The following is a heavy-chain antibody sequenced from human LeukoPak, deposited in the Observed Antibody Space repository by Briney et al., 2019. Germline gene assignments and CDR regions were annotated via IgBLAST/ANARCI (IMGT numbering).Heavy chain of an antibody. CDR1: GGPISSSTYY. CDR3: AREFDYEGVDP. Sequence: SETLSLTCTLSGGPISSSTYYWGWIRQPPGKGLEWFGSFYYSGSTNYNPSLKSRVYISVDTSKNQFSLELSSLTAADTAVYYCAREFDYEGVDPWGQGTLVTVSS. J-gene: IGHJ5*02. CDR2: FYYSGST. V-gene: IGHV4-39*07. D-gene: IGHD4-17*01.